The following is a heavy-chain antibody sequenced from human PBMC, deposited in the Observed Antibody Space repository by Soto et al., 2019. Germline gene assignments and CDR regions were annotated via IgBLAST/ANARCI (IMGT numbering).Heavy chain of an antibody. CDR2: MNPNSGNT. D-gene: IGHD3-22*01. V-gene: IGHV1-8*01. Sequence: QVQLVQSGAEVKKPGASVKVSCRASGYTFTSYDINWVRQATGQGHEWMGWMNPNSGNTGYAQKFQGSVTMTRNTSISTAYMELSSLRSEDTAVYYFAREKVMVNDYWGQGTLVTVSS. CDR3: AREKVMVNDY. J-gene: IGHJ4*02. CDR1: GYTFTSYD.